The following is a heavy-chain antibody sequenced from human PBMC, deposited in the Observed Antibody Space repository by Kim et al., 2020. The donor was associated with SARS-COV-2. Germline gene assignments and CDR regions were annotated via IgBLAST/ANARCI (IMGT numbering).Heavy chain of an antibody. J-gene: IGHJ6*02. D-gene: IGHD3-10*01. CDR3: ARLTGDGSGSSYGMDV. Sequence: GESLKISCKGSGYSFTSYWIGWVRQMPGKGLEWMGIIYPGDSDTKYSPSFQGQVTISADKSISTAYLQWSSLKASDTAMYYCARLTGDGSGSSYGMDVWGQGTTVTVSS. CDR2: IYPGDSDT. CDR1: GYSFTSYW. V-gene: IGHV5-51*01.